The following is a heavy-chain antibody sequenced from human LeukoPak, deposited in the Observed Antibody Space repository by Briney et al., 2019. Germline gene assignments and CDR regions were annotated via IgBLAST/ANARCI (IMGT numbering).Heavy chain of an antibody. J-gene: IGHJ5*02. D-gene: IGHD6-6*01. Sequence: SVKLSCKASGYTFTSYGISWVRQAPGQGHEWMGCLSVYNGNTNDGQKLQGRVTMTTDTSTSKAYMELRSLRSDDTAVYYCARDGKPSIAARPDWFDPWGQGTLVTVSS. CDR3: ARDGKPSIAARPDWFDP. CDR1: GYTFTSYG. V-gene: IGHV1-18*01. CDR2: LSVYNGNT.